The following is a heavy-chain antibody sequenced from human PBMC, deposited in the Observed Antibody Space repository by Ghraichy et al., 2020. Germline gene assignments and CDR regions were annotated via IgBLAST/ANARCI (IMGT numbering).Heavy chain of an antibody. CDR2: INHSGST. J-gene: IGHJ2*01. CDR1: GASFSGYQ. Sequence: SETLSLTCDVYGASFSGYQWSWIRQPPGKGLEWIGEINHSGSTNYGPSLKTRVTISVDMSKNQLSLKLSSVTAADTGIYYCARRRNAAGYWYFDLWGRGTLVTVSS. D-gene: IGHD6-13*01. CDR3: ARRRNAAGYWYFDL. V-gene: IGHV4-34*01.